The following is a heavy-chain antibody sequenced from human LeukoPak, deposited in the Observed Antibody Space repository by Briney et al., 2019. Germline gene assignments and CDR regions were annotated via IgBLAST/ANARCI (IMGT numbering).Heavy chain of an antibody. V-gene: IGHV4-59*08. CDR2: FHNRGTT. Sequence: SETLSLTCTVSGGSISSHYWSWIRHPPGKGLEWIGYFHNRGTTNYNPSLNDRVTIPLDTSKNQFSLHLTSVTAAYTAVYFCAREDFVVFDACYVWGQGTVVSVSS. CDR3: AREDFVVFDACYV. CDR1: GGSISSHY. D-gene: IGHD2-15*01. J-gene: IGHJ3*01.